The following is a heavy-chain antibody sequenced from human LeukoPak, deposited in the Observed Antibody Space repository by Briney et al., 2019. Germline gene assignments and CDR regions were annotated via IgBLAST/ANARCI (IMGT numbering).Heavy chain of an antibody. CDR1: GFTVSSNY. J-gene: IGHJ6*02. V-gene: IGHV3-53*04. CDR3: ARDMPLYYDILTGYTRSYGMDV. D-gene: IGHD3-9*01. Sequence: PGGSLRLSCAASGFTVSSNYMSWVRQAPGKGLEWVSVIYSGGSTYYADSVKGRFTISRHNSKNTLYLQRNSLRAEDAAVYYCARDMPLYYDILTGYTRSYGMDVWGQGTTVTVSS. CDR2: IYSGGST.